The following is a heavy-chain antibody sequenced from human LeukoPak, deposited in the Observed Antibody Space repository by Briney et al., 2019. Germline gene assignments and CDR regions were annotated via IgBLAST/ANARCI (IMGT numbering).Heavy chain of an antibody. V-gene: IGHV4-31*03. CDR3: AGLRGKPHAFDI. CDR1: GGSISSGGYY. D-gene: IGHD5-12*01. CDR2: IYYSRSS. Sequence: SETLSLTCTVSGGSISSGGYYWSWIRQHPGKGLRWIGYIYYSRSSYYNPSLKSRVTISVDTSKNQFSLKLSSVTAADTAVYYCAGLRGKPHAFDIWGQGTMVTVSS. J-gene: IGHJ3*02.